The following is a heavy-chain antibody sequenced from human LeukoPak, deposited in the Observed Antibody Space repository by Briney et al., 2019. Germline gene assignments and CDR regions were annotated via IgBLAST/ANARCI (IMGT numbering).Heavy chain of an antibody. CDR1: GGSISDSRYY. CDR2: IYHSGST. Sequence: SETLSLTCTVSGGSISDSRYYWGWIRQPPGKGLEWIGSIYHSGSTYYNPSLKSRVTISVDTSKNQFSLKLSSVTAADTAVYYCARAGSGDANNWFDPWGQGTLVTVSS. CDR3: ARAGSGDANNWFDP. D-gene: IGHD3-10*01. V-gene: IGHV4-39*07. J-gene: IGHJ5*02.